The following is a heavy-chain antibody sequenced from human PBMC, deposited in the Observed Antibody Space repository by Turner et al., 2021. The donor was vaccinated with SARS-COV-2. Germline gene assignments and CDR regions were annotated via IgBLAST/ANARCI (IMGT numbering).Heavy chain of an antibody. J-gene: IGHJ4*02. V-gene: IGHV4-39*01. CDR1: SGSISSSAYY. Sequence: QLQLQESGPGLVKPSETLSLTCTVSSGSISSSAYYWGWIRQPPGKGLEWIGSCFYSGRTYYSQSRKSRITISVDTSKNQFALNLSSVTAADTAVYYCARQVSILGRWLAPFDSWGQGTLVTVSS. D-gene: IGHD6-19*01. CDR3: ARQVSILGRWLAPFDS. CDR2: CFYSGRT.